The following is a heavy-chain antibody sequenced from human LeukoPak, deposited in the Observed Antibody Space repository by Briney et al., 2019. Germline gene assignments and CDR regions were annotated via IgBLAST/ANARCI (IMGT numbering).Heavy chain of an antibody. D-gene: IGHD6-13*01. V-gene: IGHV1-8*01. Sequence: ASVKVSCKASGYTFTNYDINCVRQATGQRLESMGWMNPNSGNTGYAQKFQGRVTITRNTSISTAYMELSSLRSEDTAVYYCARGTGSSWYGGYYYMDVWGKGTTVTVSS. CDR3: ARGTGSSWYGGYYYMDV. CDR2: MNPNSGNT. CDR1: GYTFTNYD. J-gene: IGHJ6*03.